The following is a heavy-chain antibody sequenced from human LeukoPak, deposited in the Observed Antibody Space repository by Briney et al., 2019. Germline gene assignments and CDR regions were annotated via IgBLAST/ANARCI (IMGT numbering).Heavy chain of an antibody. D-gene: IGHD2-8*01. Sequence: PGGSLRLSCAASGFTFSRYWMYWVRQAPGKGLVWVSGINRDGSETKYADSVKGRFTISRDNTENTLYLQMNSLRAEDTALYNCVRMLDSDYWGQGTLVTVSS. CDR2: INRDGSET. CDR3: VRMLDSDY. CDR1: GFTFSRYW. J-gene: IGHJ4*02. V-gene: IGHV3-74*03.